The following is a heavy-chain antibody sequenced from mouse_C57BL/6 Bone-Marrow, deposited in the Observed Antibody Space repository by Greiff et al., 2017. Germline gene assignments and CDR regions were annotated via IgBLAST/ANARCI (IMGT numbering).Heavy chain of an antibody. Sequence: VQLKESGPGLVKPSQSLSLTCSVTGYSITSGYYWNWIRQFPGNKLEWMGYISYDGSNNSNPSLKNRISITRDTSKNQFFLKLNSVTTEDTATYYCAREGGGSPMWYFDVWGTGTTVTVSS. V-gene: IGHV3-6*01. CDR3: AREGGGSPMWYFDV. CDR1: GYSITSGYY. J-gene: IGHJ1*03. D-gene: IGHD1-1*01. CDR2: ISYDGSN.